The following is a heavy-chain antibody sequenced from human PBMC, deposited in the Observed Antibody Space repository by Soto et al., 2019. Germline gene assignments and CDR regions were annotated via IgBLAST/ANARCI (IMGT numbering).Heavy chain of an antibody. D-gene: IGHD6-13*01. CDR2: IIPIFGTA. V-gene: IGHV1-69*13. Sequence: SVKVSCKACGGTFSRYAISWVRQAPGQGLEWMGGIIPIFGTANYAQKFQGRVTITADESTSTAYMELSSLRSEDTAVYYCARDQGIVAAAGFNWFDPWGQGTLVTVSS. CDR3: ARDQGIVAAAGFNWFDP. CDR1: GGTFSRYA. J-gene: IGHJ5*02.